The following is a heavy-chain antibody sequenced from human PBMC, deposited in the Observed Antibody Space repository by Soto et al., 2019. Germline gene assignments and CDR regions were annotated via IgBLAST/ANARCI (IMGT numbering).Heavy chain of an antibody. CDR1: GDTFTGYY. D-gene: IGHD1-1*01. CDR2: INPNSGGT. J-gene: IGHJ4*02. Sequence: GASVKVSCKASGDTFTGYYMHWVRQAPGQGLEWMGWINPNSGGTNYAQKFQGWVTMTRDTSISTAYMELSRLRSDDTAVYYCARSLEPQRFNFDYWGQGTLVTVSS. CDR3: ARSLEPQRFNFDY. V-gene: IGHV1-2*04.